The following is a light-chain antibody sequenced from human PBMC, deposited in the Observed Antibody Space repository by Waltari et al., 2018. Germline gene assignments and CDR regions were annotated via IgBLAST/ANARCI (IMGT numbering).Light chain of an antibody. V-gene: IGLV1-44*01. Sequence: QSVLTQPPSASGTPGQRVTISCSGSSSHIGSNSVTWYQQLPGTAPKLLIYSNNQRPSGVPYRFSGSKSGTSASLAISGLQSEDEADFYCAAWDDSLNGVLFGGGTKLTVL. CDR2: SNN. CDR3: AAWDDSLNGVL. CDR1: SSHIGSNS. J-gene: IGLJ2*01.